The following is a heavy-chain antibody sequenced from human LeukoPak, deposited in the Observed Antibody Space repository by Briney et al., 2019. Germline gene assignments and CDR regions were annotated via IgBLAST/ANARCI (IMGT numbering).Heavy chain of an antibody. D-gene: IGHD1-20*01. J-gene: IGHJ4*02. CDR2: INPSGGGT. CDR1: GYTFTGYY. V-gene: IGHV1-46*01. CDR3: ARDNSRNSNDY. Sequence: ASVKVSCKASGYTFTGYYMHWVRQAPGQGLEWMGIINPSGGGTNYAQNFQGRVTMTRDTSTSTVHMELSSLRSEDTAMYYCARDNSRNSNDYWGQGTLVTVSS.